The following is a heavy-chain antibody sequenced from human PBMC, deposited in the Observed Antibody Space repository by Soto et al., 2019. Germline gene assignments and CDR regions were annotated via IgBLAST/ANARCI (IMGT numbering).Heavy chain of an antibody. D-gene: IGHD4-17*01. CDR1: GGTFSSYA. V-gene: IGHV1-69*06. Sequence: GASVKVSCKASGGTFSSYAISWVRQAPGQGLEWMGGIIPIFGTANYAQKFQGRVTITADKSTSTAYMELSSLRSEDTAVYYCARDLYGGTKGPVDYWGQGTLVTVSS. CDR2: IIPIFGTA. CDR3: ARDLYGGTKGPVDY. J-gene: IGHJ4*02.